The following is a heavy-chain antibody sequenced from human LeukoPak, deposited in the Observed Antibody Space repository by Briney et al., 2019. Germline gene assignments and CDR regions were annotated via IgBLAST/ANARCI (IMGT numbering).Heavy chain of an antibody. J-gene: IGHJ3*02. CDR1: GYTFTSYY. CDR2: INPSGGST. D-gene: IGHD1-26*01. V-gene: IGHV1-46*01. CDR3: ARRDDQNSGSYYVAGEAFDI. Sequence: GASVKVSCKASGYTFTSYYMHWVRQAPGQGLEWMGIINPSGGSTSYAQKFQGRVTMTRDTSTSTVYMELSSLRSEDTAVYYCARRDDQNSGSYYVAGEAFDIWGQGTMVTVSS.